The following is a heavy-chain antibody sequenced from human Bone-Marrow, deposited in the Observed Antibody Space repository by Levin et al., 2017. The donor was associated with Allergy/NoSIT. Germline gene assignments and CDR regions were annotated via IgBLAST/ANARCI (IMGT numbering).Heavy chain of an antibody. CDR3: ARVGHDYGDYGWDY. V-gene: IGHV1-69*04. CDR1: GGTFSSYA. Sequence: ASVKVSCKASGGTFSSYAISWVRQAPGQGLEWMGRIIPILGIANYAQKFQGRVTITADKSTSTAYMELSSLRSEDTAVYYCARVGHDYGDYGWDYWGQGTLVTVSS. D-gene: IGHD4-17*01. CDR2: IIPILGIA. J-gene: IGHJ4*02.